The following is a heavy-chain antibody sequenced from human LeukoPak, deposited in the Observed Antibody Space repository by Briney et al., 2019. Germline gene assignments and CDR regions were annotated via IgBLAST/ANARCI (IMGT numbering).Heavy chain of an antibody. CDR3: ARGRALAAAGNAYYYYYMDV. CDR1: GGTFSSYA. CDR2: IIPIFGTA. Sequence: ASVKVSCKASGGTFSSYAISWVRQAPGQGLEWMGGIIPIFGTANYAQKFQGRVTITTDESTSTAYMELSSLRSEDTAVYYCARGRALAAAGNAYYYYYMDVWGKGTTVTVSS. J-gene: IGHJ6*03. D-gene: IGHD6-13*01. V-gene: IGHV1-69*05.